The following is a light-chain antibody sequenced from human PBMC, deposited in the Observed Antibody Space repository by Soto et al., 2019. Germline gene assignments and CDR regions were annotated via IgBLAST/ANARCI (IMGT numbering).Light chain of an antibody. CDR1: QSVSSSY. CDR3: QQSYSTPQT. CDR2: GAS. Sequence: EIVLTQSPGTVSLSPGERASLSGGASQSVSSSYLAWYQQKPGQAPRLLIYGASSRATGIPDRFSGSGSGTDFTLTISSLQPEDFATYYCQQSYSTPQTFGQGTKADI. J-gene: IGKJ1*01. V-gene: IGKV3-20*01.